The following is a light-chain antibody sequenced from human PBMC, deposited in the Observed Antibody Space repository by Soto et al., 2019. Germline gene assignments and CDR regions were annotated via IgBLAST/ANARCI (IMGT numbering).Light chain of an antibody. Sequence: DLQMTQSPSSLSASVGDRVIITCRASQGIRSHLAWFQQKPGKAPKSLIYVASTLQSGVPPKFSGSGSGTDFTLTINSLQPEDFATYYCLQYDTYPRTFGPGTKVDIK. CDR1: QGIRSH. CDR3: LQYDTYPRT. J-gene: IGKJ3*01. CDR2: VAS. V-gene: IGKV1-16*02.